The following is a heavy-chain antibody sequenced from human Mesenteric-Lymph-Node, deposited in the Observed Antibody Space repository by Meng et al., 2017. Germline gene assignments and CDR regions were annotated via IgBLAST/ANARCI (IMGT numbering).Heavy chain of an antibody. J-gene: IGHJ3*02. CDR3: AREGRLLGAFDI. Sequence: GESLKISCGASGFTFSDHYMDWVRQAPGKGLEWVANIKPDGSEGFYGGSVKGRFTISRDNAENSLYLQMNSLKVEDTAVYYCAREGRLLGAFDIWGQGTMVTVSS. V-gene: IGHV3-7*01. CDR1: GFTFSDHY. D-gene: IGHD2/OR15-2a*01. CDR2: IKPDGSEG.